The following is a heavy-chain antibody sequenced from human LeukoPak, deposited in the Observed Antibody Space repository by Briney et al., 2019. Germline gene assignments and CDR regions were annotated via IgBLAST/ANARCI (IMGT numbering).Heavy chain of an antibody. CDR2: ITSSSSTL. CDR3: ARDAPTNGVWYSGFDY. D-gene: IGHD2-8*01. CDR1: GFTLSTYS. J-gene: IGHJ4*02. V-gene: IGHV3-48*01. Sequence: PGASLRLSCAASGFTLSTYSMNWVRQAPGKGLEWVSYITSSSSTLYYADSVKGRFTISRDNAKNSLYLQMNSLRVEDTAVYYCARDAPTNGVWYSGFDYWGQGTLVTVPS.